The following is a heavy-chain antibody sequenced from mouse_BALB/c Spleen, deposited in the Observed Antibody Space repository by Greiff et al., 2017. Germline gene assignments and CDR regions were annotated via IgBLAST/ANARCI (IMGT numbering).Heavy chain of an antibody. CDR2: ISNGGGST. CDR1: GFTFSSYT. Sequence: EVKLVESGGGLVQPAGSLKLSCAASGFTFSSYTMSWVRQTPEKRLEWVAYISNGGGSTYYPDTVKGRFTISRDNAKNTLYLKMSSLKSEDTAMYNCARHYFDYWGQGTTLTVSS. J-gene: IGHJ2*01. V-gene: IGHV5-12-2*01. CDR3: ARHYFDY.